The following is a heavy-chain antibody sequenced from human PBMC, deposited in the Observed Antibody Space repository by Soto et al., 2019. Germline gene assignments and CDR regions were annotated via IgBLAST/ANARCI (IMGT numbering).Heavy chain of an antibody. D-gene: IGHD2-2*01. Sequence: GGSLRLSCAASGFTFSDYYMSWIRQAPGKGLEWVSYISSSGSTIYYADSVKGRFTISRDNAKNSLYLQMNSLRAEDTAVYYCARDEFRSEHQLLSYYYYMDVWGKGTTVTVSS. CDR2: ISSSGSTI. J-gene: IGHJ6*03. V-gene: IGHV3-11*01. CDR1: GFTFSDYY. CDR3: ARDEFRSEHQLLSYYYYMDV.